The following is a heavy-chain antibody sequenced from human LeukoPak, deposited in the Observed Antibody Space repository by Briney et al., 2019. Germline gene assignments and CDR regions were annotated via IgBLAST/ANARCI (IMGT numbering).Heavy chain of an antibody. CDR2: INHSGST. CDR1: GGSFSGYY. D-gene: IGHD1-26*01. Sequence: SETLSLTCAVYGGSFSGYYWSWIRQPPGKGLEWIGEINHSGSTNYNPSLKSRVTISVDTSKNQFSLKLSSVTAADTAVYYCARLIVGANKIDYWGQGTLVTVSS. CDR3: ARLIVGANKIDY. V-gene: IGHV4-34*01. J-gene: IGHJ4*02.